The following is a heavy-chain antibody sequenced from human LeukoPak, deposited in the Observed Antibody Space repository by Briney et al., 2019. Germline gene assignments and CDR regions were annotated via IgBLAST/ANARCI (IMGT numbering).Heavy chain of an antibody. CDR1: GFTFSNNW. Sequence: GGSLRLSCAASGFTFSNNWMSWVRQAPGRGLEWVANIKEDGSQKYYVDSVKGRFTISRDNAKNSLYLQMNSLRDDDTAVYYCASGWSLRYWGQGTLVTVSS. J-gene: IGHJ4*02. V-gene: IGHV3-7*01. CDR2: IKEDGSQK. D-gene: IGHD3-22*01. CDR3: ASGWSLRY.